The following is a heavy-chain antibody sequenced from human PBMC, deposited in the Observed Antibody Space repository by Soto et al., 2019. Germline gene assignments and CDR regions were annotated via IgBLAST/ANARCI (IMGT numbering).Heavy chain of an antibody. CDR1: GFSLSTSGVG. CDR2: IYWDDSK. CDR3: AHKGPEDWPLDY. Sequence: QITLKESGPTLVRPTQTLTLTCAFSGFSLSTSGVGVGWIRQPPGKALEWLAVIYWDDSKHYSPSLRSSLTITKDTSNNPVLLTMTNIDPMDTGTYYCAHKGPEDWPLDYWGQGTLVTVSS. V-gene: IGHV2-5*02. D-gene: IGHD3-9*01. J-gene: IGHJ4*02.